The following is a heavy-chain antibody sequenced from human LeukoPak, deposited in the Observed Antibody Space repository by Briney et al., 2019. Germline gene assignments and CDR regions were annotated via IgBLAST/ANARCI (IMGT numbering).Heavy chain of an antibody. J-gene: IGHJ4*02. D-gene: IGHD3-3*01. CDR3: ARRDDFYYFDY. CDR2: SYYSGST. V-gene: IGHV4-39*01. CDR1: GGSISSRTYY. Sequence: SETLSLTCTVSGGSISSRTYYWGWIRQPPGKGLEWIGSSYYSGSTYYNPSLKSRVTISVDTSKNQFSLKLSPVTAADTAVYYCARRDDFYYFDYWGQGTLVTVSS.